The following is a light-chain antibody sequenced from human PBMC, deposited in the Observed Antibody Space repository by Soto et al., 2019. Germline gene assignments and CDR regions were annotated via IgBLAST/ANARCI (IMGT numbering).Light chain of an antibody. CDR1: SSDVGAYQY. V-gene: IGLV2-14*01. Sequence: QSVLTQPASVSGSPGQSITISCVGTSSDVGAYQYVSWFQQYPGKAPKLMIYEVTNRPSGVSNRFSGSKSGDTASLTISGLQAEDEADYYCTSYTRINTWVFGGGTKLTVL. J-gene: IGLJ3*02. CDR3: TSYTRINTWV. CDR2: EVT.